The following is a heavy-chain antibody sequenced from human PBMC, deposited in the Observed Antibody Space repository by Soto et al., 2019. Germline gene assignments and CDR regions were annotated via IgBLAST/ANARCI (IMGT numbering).Heavy chain of an antibody. Sequence: QVQLVQSGAEVKKPGASVKVSCKASGYTFTSYGISWVRQAPGQGLEWMGWISAYNGNTNYAQKLQGRVTMTTDTSTRTAYMELRSLRSADTAVYYCARVGTYCGGDCYSDLDYWCQGTLVTVSS. CDR2: ISAYNGNT. CDR3: ARVGTYCGGDCYSDLDY. J-gene: IGHJ4*02. CDR1: GYTFTSYG. V-gene: IGHV1-18*01. D-gene: IGHD2-21*02.